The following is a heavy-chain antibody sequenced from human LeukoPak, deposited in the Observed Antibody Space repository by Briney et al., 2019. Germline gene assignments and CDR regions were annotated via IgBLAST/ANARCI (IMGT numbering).Heavy chain of an antibody. CDR3: AKDPRFLEWGDAFDI. V-gene: IGHV3-23*01. CDR2: ITSGGNT. J-gene: IGHJ3*02. D-gene: IGHD3-3*01. Sequence: GGSLRLSCAASGFTFSSYAMTWVRQAPGKGLEWVSGITSGGNTYYADSVKGRFTVSRDNSKNTLYLQMNSLRAEDTAVYYCAKDPRFLEWGDAFDIWGQGTMVTVSS. CDR1: GFTFSSYA.